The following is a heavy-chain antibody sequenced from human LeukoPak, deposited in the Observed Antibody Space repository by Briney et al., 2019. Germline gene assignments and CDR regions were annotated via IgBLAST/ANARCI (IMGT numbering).Heavy chain of an antibody. D-gene: IGHD5-24*01. Sequence: PSETLSLTCTVSGDSISGYYWSWIRQPPGKGLEWIGYIYYTGGTNYNPSLKSRVTISLDASKNQFSLKLSSVTAADTAVYYCARAREMATTIFDYWGQGTLVTVSS. J-gene: IGHJ4*02. V-gene: IGHV4-59*01. CDR1: GDSISGYY. CDR2: IYYTGGT. CDR3: ARAREMATTIFDY.